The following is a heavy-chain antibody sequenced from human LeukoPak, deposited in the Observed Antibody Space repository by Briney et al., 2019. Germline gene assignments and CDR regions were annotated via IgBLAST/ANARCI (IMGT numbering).Heavy chain of an antibody. J-gene: IGHJ5*02. CDR1: GYAFTGYY. CDR2: INPNSGGT. Sequence: ASVKVSCKASGYAFTGYYMHWVRQAPRQGLEWMGCINPNSGGTKYAQKFQGGVTLTRDTSISTAYMELSRLRSDDTALYYCARDRMGGNGEKWFDPWGQGTLVTVSS. D-gene: IGHD4-17*01. CDR3: ARDRMGGNGEKWFDP. V-gene: IGHV1-2*02.